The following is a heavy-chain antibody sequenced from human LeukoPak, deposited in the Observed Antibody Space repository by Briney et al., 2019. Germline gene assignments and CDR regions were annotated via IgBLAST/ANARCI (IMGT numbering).Heavy chain of an antibody. V-gene: IGHV3-21*01. J-gene: IGHJ6*02. CDR1: GFTFSSYS. Sequence: PGGSLRLSCAASGFTFSSYSMNWVRQAPGKGLEWVSSISSSSSYIYYADSVKGRFTISRDNAKNPLYLQMNSLRAEDTAVYYCAGDIGTYYDILRRYGMDVWGQGTTVTVSS. CDR2: ISSSSSYI. CDR3: AGDIGTYYDILRRYGMDV. D-gene: IGHD3-9*01.